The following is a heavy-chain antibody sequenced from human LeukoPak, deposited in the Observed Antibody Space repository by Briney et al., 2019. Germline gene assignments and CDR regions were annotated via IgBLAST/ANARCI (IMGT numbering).Heavy chain of an antibody. CDR3: AKDITGTTRFDY. Sequence: GGSLRLSCAASGFTFSSYAMSWVRQAPGKGLEWVSGISGSGGNTYYADSVKGRFTISRDSSKNTLYLQMDSLRAEDTAVYYCAKDITGTTRFDYCAREPWSPSPQ. D-gene: IGHD1-7*01. CDR2: ISGSGGNT. J-gene: IGHJ4*02. CDR1: GFTFSSYA. V-gene: IGHV3-23*01.